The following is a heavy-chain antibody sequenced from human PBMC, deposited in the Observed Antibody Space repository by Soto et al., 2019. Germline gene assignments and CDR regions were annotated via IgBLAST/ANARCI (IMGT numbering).Heavy chain of an antibody. V-gene: IGHV1-18*01. J-gene: IGHJ6*02. Sequence: XSVKVSCKASGYTFTSYGISWVRQAPGQGLEWMGWISAYNGNTNYAQKLQGRVTMTTDTSTSTAYMELRSLRSDDTAVYYCARERYYDILHGYEGTYRMDVWGQGVTVTVSS. D-gene: IGHD3-9*01. CDR3: ARERYYDILHGYEGTYRMDV. CDR1: GYTFTSYG. CDR2: ISAYNGNT.